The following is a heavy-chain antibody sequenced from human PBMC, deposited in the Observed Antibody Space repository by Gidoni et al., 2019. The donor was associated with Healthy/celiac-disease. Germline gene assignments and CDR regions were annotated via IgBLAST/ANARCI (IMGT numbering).Heavy chain of an antibody. J-gene: IGHJ4*02. D-gene: IGHD3-10*01. CDR1: GFTFSSYA. V-gene: IGHV3-23*01. CDR2: ISGSGGST. CDR3: AKCGEMATIRSLYFDY. Sequence: EVQLLESGGGLVQPGGSLRLSCASSGFTFSSYAMSWVRQAPGKGLEWVSAISGSGGSTYYADSVKGRFTISRDNSKNTLYLQMNSLRAEDTAVYYCAKCGEMATIRSLYFDYWGQGTLVTVSS.